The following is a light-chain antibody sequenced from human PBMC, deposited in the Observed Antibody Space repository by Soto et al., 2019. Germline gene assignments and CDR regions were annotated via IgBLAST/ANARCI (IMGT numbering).Light chain of an antibody. CDR2: GVS. CDR1: QSVSSD. CDR3: QQYNSWPRT. V-gene: IGKV3-15*01. Sequence: EIVMTQSPATLSVSPGERATLSCRASQSVSSDLAWYQQKPGQAPRLFIYGVSTRATGFPARFSGSGSGTEFTLIISSLQSEDFAVYYCQQYNSWPRTFGQGTKVEIK. J-gene: IGKJ1*01.